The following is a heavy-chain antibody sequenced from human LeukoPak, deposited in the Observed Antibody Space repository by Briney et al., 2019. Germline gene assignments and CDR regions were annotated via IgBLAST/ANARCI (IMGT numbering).Heavy chain of an antibody. CDR2: ISYDGSNK. D-gene: IGHD2-21*02. CDR1: RFTFSSYG. CDR3: ARDAYCGGDCYYDY. V-gene: IGHV3-30*03. Sequence: GGSLRLSCAASRFTFSSYGMHWVRQAPGKGLEWVAVISYDGSNKYYADSVKGRFTVSRDNSKNTLYLQMNSLRAEDTAVYYCARDAYCGGDCYYDYWGQGTLVTVSS. J-gene: IGHJ4*02.